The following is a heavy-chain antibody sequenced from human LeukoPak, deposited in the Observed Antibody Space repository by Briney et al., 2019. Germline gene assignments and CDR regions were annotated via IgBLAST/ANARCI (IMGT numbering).Heavy chain of an antibody. J-gene: IGHJ4*02. D-gene: IGHD3-22*01. CDR3: ARDLPDLTYSYDSSGLDY. V-gene: IGHV1-24*01. CDR1: GYTLTELS. CDR2: FDPEDGET. Sequence: ASVKVSCKVSGYTLTELSMHWVRQAPGKGLEWMGGFDPEDGETIYAQKFQGRVTMTEDTSTDTAYMELSSLRSDDTAVYYCARDLPDLTYSYDSSGLDYWGQGTLVTVST.